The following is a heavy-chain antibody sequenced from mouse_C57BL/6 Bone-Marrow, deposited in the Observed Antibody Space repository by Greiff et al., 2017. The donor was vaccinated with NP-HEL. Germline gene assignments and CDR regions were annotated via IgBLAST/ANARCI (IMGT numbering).Heavy chain of an antibody. CDR2: IDPENGDP. Sequence: VQLQQSGAELVRPGASVKLSCTASGFNIKDDYMHWVKQRPEQGLEWIGWIDPENGDPEYASKFQGKATITADTSSNTADLQLSSRTSEDTAVYYCTTGTAQATRGAMDYWGQGTSGTVSS. CDR1: GFNIKDDY. D-gene: IGHD3-2*02. CDR3: TTGTAQATRGAMDY. V-gene: IGHV14-4*01. J-gene: IGHJ4*01.